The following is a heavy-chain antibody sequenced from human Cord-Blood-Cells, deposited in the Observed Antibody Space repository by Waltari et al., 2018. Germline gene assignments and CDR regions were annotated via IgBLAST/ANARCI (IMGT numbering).Heavy chain of an antibody. J-gene: IGHJ3*02. D-gene: IGHD3-3*01. CDR2: NDSGGST. CDR3: ARKKLRFYDAFDI. Sequence: EVQLVESGGGLIQPGGSLRLSCAASGFTVSSNYMSWVRQAPGKGLEWVSVNDSGGSTYYADSVKGRFTISRDNSKNTLYLQMNSLRAEDTAVYYCARKKLRFYDAFDIWGQGTMVTVSS. CDR1: GFTVSSNY. V-gene: IGHV3-53*01.